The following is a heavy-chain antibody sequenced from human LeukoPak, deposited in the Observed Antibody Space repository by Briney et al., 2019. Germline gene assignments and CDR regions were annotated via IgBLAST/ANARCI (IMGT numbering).Heavy chain of an antibody. CDR1: GFTFSRYW. J-gene: IGHJ4*02. D-gene: IGHD3-22*01. CDR3: ARDKGDYDTSGSLFVF. Sequence: GGSLRLSCAASGFTFSRYWMSRVRRAPRKGLEWVANIKHDGSETYYVDSVKGRFTISRDNAKNSLYPQMNSLRAEDTAVYYCARDKGDYDTSGSLFVFGGQGTLVTVSS. CDR2: IKHDGSET. V-gene: IGHV3-7*03.